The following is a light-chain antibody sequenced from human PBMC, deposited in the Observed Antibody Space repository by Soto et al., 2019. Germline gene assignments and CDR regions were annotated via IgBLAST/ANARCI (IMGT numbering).Light chain of an antibody. Sequence: QSALTQPASVSGSPGQSITISCTGTSSDIGDYDYVSWYQQHPGKAPKLMIFDVSNRPSGVSNRFSGSKSGNTASLTISGLQAEDEADYYCSSYTSTNTVVFGGGTKVTVL. J-gene: IGLJ3*02. CDR2: DVS. V-gene: IGLV2-14*01. CDR3: SSYTSTNTVV. CDR1: SSDIGDYDY.